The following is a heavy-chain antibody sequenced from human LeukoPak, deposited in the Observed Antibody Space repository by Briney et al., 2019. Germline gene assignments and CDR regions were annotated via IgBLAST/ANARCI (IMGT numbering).Heavy chain of an antibody. CDR2: INSDGSST. Sequence: GGSLRLSCAASGFTFSTNWMHWVRHAPGKGLVWVSCINSDGSSTRYADSVKGRFTISRDNAKNTLYLQMNSLRAEDTAVYYCARDRGYCSGGSCYNYYGMDVWGQGTTVTVSS. V-gene: IGHV3-74*01. D-gene: IGHD2-15*01. J-gene: IGHJ6*02. CDR1: GFTFSTNW. CDR3: ARDRGYCSGGSCYNYYGMDV.